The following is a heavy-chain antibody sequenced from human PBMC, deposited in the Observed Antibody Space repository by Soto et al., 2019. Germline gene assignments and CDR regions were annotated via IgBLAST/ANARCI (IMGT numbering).Heavy chain of an antibody. J-gene: IGHJ5*02. V-gene: IGHV1-46*02. CDR3: ASYPAVYSFGCDVLAP. D-gene: IGHD5-18*01. CDR2: INPSGGST. Sequence: ASVMVSCKGCGDPFNSYSMHCVRQAPGQGLEWMGIINPSGGSTIYAQKFPVRVTMTRDTSRRTVYLELSRVRSEDTAVYYGASYPAVYSFGCDVLAPWAQGTPVNAAS. CDR1: GDPFNSYS.